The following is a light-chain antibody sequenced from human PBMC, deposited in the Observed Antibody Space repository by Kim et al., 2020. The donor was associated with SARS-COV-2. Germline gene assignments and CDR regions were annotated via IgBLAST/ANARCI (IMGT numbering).Light chain of an antibody. V-gene: IGKV3-20*01. CDR1: QSVSSTY. CDR3: QQFGYSLT. J-gene: IGKJ4*01. CDR2: GAS. Sequence: EIVLTQSPGTLSLSPGERATLSCRASQSVSSTYLAWYQQKPGQAPRLLIHGASNRATGIPDRFTGSGSGTDFTLTISRLEPEDFAVYYCQQFGYSLTFGGGTKVEIK.